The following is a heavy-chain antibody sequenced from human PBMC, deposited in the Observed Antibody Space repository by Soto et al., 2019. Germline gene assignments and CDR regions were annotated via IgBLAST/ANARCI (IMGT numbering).Heavy chain of an antibody. V-gene: IGHV4-31*03. CDR1: GGPISGGDYY. Sequence: QVQLQESGPGLVKPSQTLSLTCTVSGGPISGGDYYWTWIRQHPGKGLEWIGYIYYSGSTYYNPSFKSRFTISVDTSETQCFLKLTSATAADTAVYYCARGHYCSSSSCYRNAFDIWGQGTMVTVSS. CDR2: IYYSGST. J-gene: IGHJ3*02. CDR3: ARGHYCSSSSCYRNAFDI. D-gene: IGHD2-2*02.